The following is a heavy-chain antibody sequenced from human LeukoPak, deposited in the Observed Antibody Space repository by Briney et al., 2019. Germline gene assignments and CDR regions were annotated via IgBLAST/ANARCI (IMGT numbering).Heavy chain of an antibody. Sequence: GESLKISCKGSGYSFTSYWIGWVRQMPGKGLEWMGFIYPGDSDTRYSPSFQGQVTISADKSISTAYLQWSSLRASDTAMYYCARHSPEWDLLGGGDAFNLWGQGTLVTVSS. CDR3: ARHSPEWDLLGGGDAFNL. J-gene: IGHJ3*01. CDR2: IYPGDSDT. CDR1: GYSFTSYW. D-gene: IGHD1-26*01. V-gene: IGHV5-51*01.